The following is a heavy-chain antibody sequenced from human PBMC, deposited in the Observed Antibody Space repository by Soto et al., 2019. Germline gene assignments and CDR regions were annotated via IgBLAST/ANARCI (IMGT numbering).Heavy chain of an antibody. J-gene: IGHJ4*02. D-gene: IGHD3-9*01. CDR1: GGSISSYY. Sequence: PSETLSLTCTVSGGSISSYYWSWIRQPPGKGLEWIGYIYYSGSTNYNPSLKSRVTISVDTSKNQFSLKLSSVTAADTAVYYCARSYFDIGFDYWGQGTLVTVSS. CDR2: IYYSGST. V-gene: IGHV4-59*01. CDR3: ARSYFDIGFDY.